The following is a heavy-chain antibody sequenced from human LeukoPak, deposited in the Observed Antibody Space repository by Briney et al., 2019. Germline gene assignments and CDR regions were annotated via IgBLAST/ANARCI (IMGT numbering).Heavy chain of an antibody. D-gene: IGHD2-2*01. CDR1: GFTFSSYW. CDR2: IKQDGSEK. J-gene: IGHJ5*02. V-gene: IGHV3-7*03. Sequence: SGGSLRLSCAPSGFTFSSYWMSWVRQAPGKGLEWVANIKQDGSEKYYVDSVKGRFTISRDNAKNSLYLQMNSLRAEDTAVYYCARIRYQLLRDNWFDLWGQGTLVSVSS. CDR3: ARIRYQLLRDNWFDL.